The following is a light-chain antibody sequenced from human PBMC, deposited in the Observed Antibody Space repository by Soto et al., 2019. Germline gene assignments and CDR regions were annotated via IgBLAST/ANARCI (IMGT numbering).Light chain of an antibody. CDR3: QHSFSNPYT. J-gene: IGKJ2*01. CDR1: QTISTY. CDR2: GAS. V-gene: IGKV1-39*01. Sequence: DIQMTQSPSSLSASVGDRVTITCRASQTISTYLNWYQHKPGTAPKLLIYGASSLQSGVPSRFSGIGSGKDFTLTINSLQPEDFATYYCQHSFSNPYTFGQGTKLEI.